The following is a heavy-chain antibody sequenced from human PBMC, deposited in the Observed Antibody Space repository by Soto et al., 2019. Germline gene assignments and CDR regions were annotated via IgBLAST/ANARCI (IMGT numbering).Heavy chain of an antibody. CDR1: GFTFSHAW. J-gene: IGHJ4*02. V-gene: IGHV3-15*01. CDR3: TTESPGYCSGGSCYAIDY. D-gene: IGHD2-15*01. CDR2: IKSNTEGGPT. Sequence: RALTVFSAGYGFTFSHAWMSCVRQAPGKGLEWVGRIKSNTEGGPTAYAAPVKGRFTISRDDSKHTLYLQMNSLKTEDTAMYYCTTESPGYCSGGSCYAIDYRGKGNLFPVSP.